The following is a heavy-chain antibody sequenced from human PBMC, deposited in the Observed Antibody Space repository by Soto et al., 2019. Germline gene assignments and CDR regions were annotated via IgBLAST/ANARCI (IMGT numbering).Heavy chain of an antibody. D-gene: IGHD3-22*01. CDR2: IYYTGST. J-gene: IGHJ4*02. CDR1: GVSISSYY. V-gene: IGHV4-59*08. CDR3: ARLGGYYQALDS. Sequence: SETLSLTCTVSGVSISSYYWSWIRQPPGKGMEWIGYIYYTGSTNYNPSLKSRVTISVDTSKNQFSLKLNSVTAADTAVYYCARLGGYYQALDSWGQGTLVTVSS.